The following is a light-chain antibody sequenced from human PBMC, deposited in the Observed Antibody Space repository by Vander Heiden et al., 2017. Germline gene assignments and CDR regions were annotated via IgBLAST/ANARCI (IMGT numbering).Light chain of an antibody. V-gene: IGKV1-5*03. CDR3: QQYNSDSRWT. CDR1: QSISSW. CDR2: KAS. Sequence: DIQMTQSPSTLSASVGDRVTITCRASQSISSWLAWYQQKPGKAPKLLIYKASSLESGVPSRFSGSGSGTEFTLTIRSLQPDDFATYYCQQYNSDSRWTFAQEARAG. J-gene: IGKJ1*01.